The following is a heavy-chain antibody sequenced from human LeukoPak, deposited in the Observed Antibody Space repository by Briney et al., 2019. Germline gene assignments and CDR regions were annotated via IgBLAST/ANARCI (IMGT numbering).Heavy chain of an antibody. CDR2: IKEDGSQK. CDR1: GYTLMSGW. Sequence: GGSLRVSCAASGYTLMSGWMRWVRQAPGKGLEWVANIKEDGSQKNYADSVKGRFTISRDNAKNSLFLQMISLRDEDTAVYFCTREAGYCSGLNCYFWFDPWGQGTLVTVSS. CDR3: TREAGYCSGLNCYFWFDP. D-gene: IGHD2-15*01. V-gene: IGHV3-7*01. J-gene: IGHJ5*02.